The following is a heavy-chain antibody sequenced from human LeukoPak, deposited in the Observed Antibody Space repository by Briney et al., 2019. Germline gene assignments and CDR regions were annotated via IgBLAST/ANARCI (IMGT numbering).Heavy chain of an antibody. Sequence: ASVKVSCKASGYTFTSYGISWVRQAPGQGLEWMGWISAYNGNTNYAQKLQGRVTMTTDTSTSTAYMELRSLRSDDTVVHYCARVSMVRDFYYYYYMDVWGKGTTVTVSS. J-gene: IGHJ6*03. CDR2: ISAYNGNT. CDR1: GYTFTSYG. CDR3: ARVSMVRDFYYYYYMDV. D-gene: IGHD3-10*01. V-gene: IGHV1-18*01.